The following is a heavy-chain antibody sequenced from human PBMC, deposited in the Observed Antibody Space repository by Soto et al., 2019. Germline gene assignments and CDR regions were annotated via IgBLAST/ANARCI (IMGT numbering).Heavy chain of an antibody. J-gene: IGHJ4*02. CDR1: GGSISSYY. Sequence: PSETLSLTCTVSGGSISSYYWSRIRQPPGKGLELFGYIYYSGSTNYNPSLKSRVTISVDTSKNQFSLKLSSVTAADTAVYYCARVEWDYYDSSPWLFDYWGQGTLVTVSS. D-gene: IGHD3-22*01. CDR3: ARVEWDYYDSSPWLFDY. CDR2: IYYSGST. V-gene: IGHV4-59*01.